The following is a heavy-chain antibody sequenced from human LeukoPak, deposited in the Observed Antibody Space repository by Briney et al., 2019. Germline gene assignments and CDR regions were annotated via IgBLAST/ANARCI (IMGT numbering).Heavy chain of an antibody. CDR1: GGSISSSSYS. D-gene: IGHD4-17*01. V-gene: IGHV4-39*01. J-gene: IGHJ4*02. CDR2: IYYSGST. Sequence: SETLSLTCTVSGGSISSSSYSWGWIRQPPGKGLEWIGGIYYSGSTYYNPSLKSRVTISVDTSKNQFSLKLSSVTAADTAVYYCARHATVIIDYWGQGTLVTVSS. CDR3: ARHATVIIDY.